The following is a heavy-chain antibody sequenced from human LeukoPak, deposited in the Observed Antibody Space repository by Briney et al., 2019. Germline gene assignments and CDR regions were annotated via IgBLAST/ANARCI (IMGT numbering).Heavy chain of an antibody. CDR1: GGTFSSYA. CDR3: AIPYSSSWYGDH. CDR2: IIPIFGTA. V-gene: IGHV1-69*06. Sequence: SVKVSCKASGGTFSSYAISWVRQAPGQGLEWMGGIIPIFGTANYAQKFRGRVTITADKSTSTAYMELSSLRSEDTAVYYCAIPYSSSWYGDHWGQGTLVTVSS. D-gene: IGHD6-13*01. J-gene: IGHJ4*02.